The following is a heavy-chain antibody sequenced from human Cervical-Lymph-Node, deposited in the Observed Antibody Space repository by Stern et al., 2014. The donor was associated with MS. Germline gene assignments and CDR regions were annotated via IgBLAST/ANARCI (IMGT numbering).Heavy chain of an antibody. CDR2: IIPIFGKA. J-gene: IGHJ6*02. CDR3: ARTSGGNSGYDPMYHYYAMDV. D-gene: IGHD5-12*01. CDR1: GGTFSSYA. V-gene: IGHV1-69*01. Sequence: VQLEESGAEMKKPGSSVKVSCKASGGTFSSYAISWVRQAPGQGLEWMGGIIPIFGKANYAQKFQGRVTIPAVEATSTAYMELSSLRSEDTAVYYCARTSGGNSGYDPMYHYYAMDVWGQGTTVTVFS.